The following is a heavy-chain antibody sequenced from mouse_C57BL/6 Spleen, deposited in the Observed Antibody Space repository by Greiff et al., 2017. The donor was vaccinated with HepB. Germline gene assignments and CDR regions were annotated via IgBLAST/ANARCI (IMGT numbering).Heavy chain of an antibody. CDR3: ARRDDHGYFDV. V-gene: IGHV5-17*01. J-gene: IGHJ1*03. Sequence: VQLQESGGGLVKPGGSLKLSCAASGFTFSDYGMHWVRQAPEKGLEWVAYISSGSSTIYYADTVKGRFTISRDNAKNTLFLQMTSLRSEDTAIYYCARRDDHGYFDVWGTGTTVTVSS. CDR2: ISSGSSTI. CDR1: GFTFSDYG.